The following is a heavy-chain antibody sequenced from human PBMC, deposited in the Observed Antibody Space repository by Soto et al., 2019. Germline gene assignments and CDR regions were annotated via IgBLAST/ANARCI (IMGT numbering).Heavy chain of an antibody. D-gene: IGHD2-2*01. J-gene: IGHJ4*02. CDR3: ASEAVLYCSSTSCSAAFDY. CDR2: INPNSGGT. CDR1: GYTFTGYY. Sequence: ASVKVSCKASGYTFTGYYIHWVRQAPGQGLEWMGWINPNSGGTNYAQKFQGWVTMTRDTYITTAYMVLSRLRSDDTAVYYCASEAVLYCSSTSCSAAFDYWGQGTLVTVSS. V-gene: IGHV1-2*04.